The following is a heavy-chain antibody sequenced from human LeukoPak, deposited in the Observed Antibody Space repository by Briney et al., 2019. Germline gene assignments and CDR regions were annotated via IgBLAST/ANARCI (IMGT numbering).Heavy chain of an antibody. Sequence: SETLSLTCSVSGGTINSSWGSWIRQPAGKGLEFIGRIYTTGMTNYNPSLKSRVSMSVDTSKNQFSLELRSVTAADTAVYFCARVGYPISPYPCDYWGQGALVTVSS. J-gene: IGHJ4*02. CDR1: GGTINSSW. V-gene: IGHV4-4*07. CDR3: ARVGYPISPYPCDY. CDR2: IYTTGMT. D-gene: IGHD3-16*02.